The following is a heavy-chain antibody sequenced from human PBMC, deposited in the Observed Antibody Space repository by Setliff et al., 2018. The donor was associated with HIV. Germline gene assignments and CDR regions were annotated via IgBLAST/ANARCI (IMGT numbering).Heavy chain of an antibody. D-gene: IGHD3-16*02. CDR2: IIPVFGTT. CDR3: ARVPTRGPGELSNFDY. J-gene: IGHJ4*02. Sequence: SVKVSCKASGGTFSSYAISWVRQAPGQGLDWMGGIIPVFGTTNYAQKFQGRVTITTDESTSTAYMELTSLKSEDTAVYYCARVPTRGPGELSNFDYWGQGTLVTVSS. CDR1: GGTFSSYA. V-gene: IGHV1-69*05.